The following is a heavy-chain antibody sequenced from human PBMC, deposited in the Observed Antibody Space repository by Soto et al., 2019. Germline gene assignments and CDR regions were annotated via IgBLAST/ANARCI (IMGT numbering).Heavy chain of an antibody. D-gene: IGHD6-6*01. CDR2: ISPNTGGT. CDR3: ATDSGTSYPGY. Sequence: QVQLVQSGAEVKKPGASVKVSCKTSGFTFTAYYMHWVRQAPGQGLEWIGWISPNTGGTNYAQKFQGRVTMTRDTSINTGYLDLNRLRPDDTAVYSCATDSGTSYPGYWGQGTLVTVSS. CDR1: GFTFTAYY. J-gene: IGHJ4*02. V-gene: IGHV1-2*02.